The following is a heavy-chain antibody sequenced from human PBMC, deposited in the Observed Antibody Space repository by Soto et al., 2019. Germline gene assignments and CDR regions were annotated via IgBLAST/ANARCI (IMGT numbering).Heavy chain of an antibody. D-gene: IGHD2-21*02. CDR2: IYYSGST. V-gene: IGHV4-31*03. J-gene: IGHJ3*02. CDR3: ARDDMVTMFAFDI. Sequence: PSETLSLTCTVSGGSISSGGYYWSWIRQHPGKGLEWIGYIYYSGSTYYNPSLKSRVTISVDTSKNQFSLKLSSVTAADTAVYYCARDDMVTMFAFDIWGQGTMVTVS. CDR1: GGSISSGGYY.